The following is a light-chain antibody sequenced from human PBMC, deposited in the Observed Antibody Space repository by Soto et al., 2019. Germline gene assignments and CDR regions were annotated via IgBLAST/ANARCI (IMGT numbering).Light chain of an antibody. CDR1: QSIRSNY. CDR2: GAS. J-gene: IGKJ1*01. CDR3: QQYGSSGT. V-gene: IGKV3-20*01. Sequence: EIVLTQSPGTLSLSPGERATLSCRASQSIRSNYLAWYQQKPGQAPRLLIYGASNRATGIPDRFSGSGSGTDFTLTISRLEPEDFAVYYCQQYGSSGTFGQGTKVDTK.